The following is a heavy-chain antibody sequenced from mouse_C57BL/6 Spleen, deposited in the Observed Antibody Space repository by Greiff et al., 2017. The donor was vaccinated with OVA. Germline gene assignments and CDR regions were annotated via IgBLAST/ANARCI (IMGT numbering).Heavy chain of an antibody. CDR2: INPNYGTT. CDR3: ARKGSSGYDY. J-gene: IGHJ2*01. Sequence: VQLMESGPELVKPGASVKISCKASGYSFTDYNMNWVKQSNGKSLEWIGVINPNYGTTRYHQKLKGKATLTVDQSSSTAYMQRNSLTSEDSEVYYCARKGSSGYDYWGQGTTLTVSS. D-gene: IGHD3-2*02. CDR1: GYSFTDYN. V-gene: IGHV1-39*01.